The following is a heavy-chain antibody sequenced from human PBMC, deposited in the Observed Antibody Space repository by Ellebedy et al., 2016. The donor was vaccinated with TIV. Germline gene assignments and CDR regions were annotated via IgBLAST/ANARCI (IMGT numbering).Heavy chain of an antibody. V-gene: IGHV4-34*01. J-gene: IGHJ4*02. CDR3: ARSHPSVDEGFDY. CDR2: LNHRGDP. Sequence: MPSETLSLTCAVYGGSFSNYYWTRTRQLPGKGLEWNGELNHRGDPNTNPSLKSRVTLSVDTSKNQFSLKVTSVTAADTAVYYCARSHPSVDEGFDYWGQGSLVTVSS. CDR1: GGSFSNYY. D-gene: IGHD2-21*01.